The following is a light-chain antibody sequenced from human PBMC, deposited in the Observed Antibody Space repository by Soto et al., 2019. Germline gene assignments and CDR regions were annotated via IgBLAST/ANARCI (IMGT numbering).Light chain of an antibody. CDR3: QQYGSSPLMYT. CDR2: GAS. J-gene: IGKJ2*01. V-gene: IGKV3-20*01. CDR1: QSVSSTY. Sequence: EVVLTQSPGTLSLSPGERATLSCRASQSVSSTYLAWYQHKPGHAPRLLMYGASRRATGIPDRFSGSGSGTDFTLTISRLEPEDFAVYYCQQYGSSPLMYTFGQGTKLEIK.